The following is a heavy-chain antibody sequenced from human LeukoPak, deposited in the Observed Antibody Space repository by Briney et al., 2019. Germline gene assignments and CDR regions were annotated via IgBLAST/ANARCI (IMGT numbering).Heavy chain of an antibody. J-gene: IGHJ4*02. D-gene: IGHD6-13*01. CDR2: ISHSGAT. CDR3: ARRSHASPAGYSPFFDS. Sequence: GGSLRLSCAASGFTFSSYAMSWIRQGPGKGMEWASTISHSGATYYADSVKGRFTISRDNSKNTVFLQMNSLRAEDTALYFCARRSHASPAGYSPFFDSWGQGTLVTVPS. CDR1: GFTFSSYA. V-gene: IGHV3-23*01.